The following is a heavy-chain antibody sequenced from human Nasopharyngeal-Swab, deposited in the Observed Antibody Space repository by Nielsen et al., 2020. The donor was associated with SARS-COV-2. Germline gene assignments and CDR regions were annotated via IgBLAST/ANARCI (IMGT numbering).Heavy chain of an antibody. Sequence: ETLSLTCTVSGGSVSSGSYYWSWIRQPPGKGLEWIGYIYYSGSTNYNPSLKSRVTISVDTSKNQFSLKLSSVTAADTAVYYCARSDNVLLWFGEDWYFDLWGRGTLVTVSS. V-gene: IGHV4-61*01. CDR3: ARSDNVLLWFGEDWYFDL. D-gene: IGHD3-10*01. CDR1: GGSVSSGSYY. J-gene: IGHJ2*01. CDR2: IYYSGST.